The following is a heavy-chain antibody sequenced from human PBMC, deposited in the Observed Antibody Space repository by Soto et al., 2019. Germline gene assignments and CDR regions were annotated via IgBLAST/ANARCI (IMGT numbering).Heavy chain of an antibody. Sequence: ESGGGLVKPGGSLRLSCAASGFTFSNAWMSWVRQAPGKGLEWVGRIKSKTDGGTTDYAAPVKGRFTISRDDSKNTLYLQMNSLKTEDTAVYYCTKFVITFGGVIAFDYWGQGTLVTVSS. CDR3: TKFVITFGGVIAFDY. D-gene: IGHD3-16*02. V-gene: IGHV3-15*01. CDR2: IKSKTDGGTT. CDR1: GFTFSNAW. J-gene: IGHJ4*02.